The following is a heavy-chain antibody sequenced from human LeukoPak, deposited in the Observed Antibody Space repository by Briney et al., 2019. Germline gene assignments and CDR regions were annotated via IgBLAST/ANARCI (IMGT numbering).Heavy chain of an antibody. V-gene: IGHV4-39*01. CDR2: IYYRGST. Sequence: PSETLSLTCTVSGDSLSSTTYYWGWIRQPPGRGLECIANIYYRGSTNYNPSLKSRVTISVDTSKKHHSLNLISVTTAGTAVYYCARQYDFWSGLNNWFDGWGQGTLVTVSS. J-gene: IGHJ5*02. D-gene: IGHD3-3*01. CDR1: GDSLSSTTYY. CDR3: ARQYDFWSGLNNWFDG.